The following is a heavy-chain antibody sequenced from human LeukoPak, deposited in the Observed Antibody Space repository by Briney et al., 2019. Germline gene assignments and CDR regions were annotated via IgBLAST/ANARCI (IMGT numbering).Heavy chain of an antibody. CDR1: GFTYSSYG. Sequence: PGGSLRLSCAASGFTYSSYGMHWVRQAPGKGLEWVAVIWYDGSNKYYADSVKGRFTISRDNSKNTLYLQMNSLRAEDTAVYYCARERGLSSGFDYWGQGTLVTVSS. CDR2: IWYDGSNK. V-gene: IGHV3-33*01. J-gene: IGHJ4*02. CDR3: ARERGLSSGFDY. D-gene: IGHD6-19*01.